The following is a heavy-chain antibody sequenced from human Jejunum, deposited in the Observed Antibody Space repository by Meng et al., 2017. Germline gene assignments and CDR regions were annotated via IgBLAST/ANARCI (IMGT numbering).Heavy chain of an antibody. J-gene: IGHJ4*02. CDR1: GASVSSNSAG. CDR2: TYYRSKWYI. D-gene: IGHD1-26*01. V-gene: IGHV6-1*01. CDR3: AGGGLVRSTRGYFGY. Sequence: QIQLQQSVPGLVKPSQTLSLTCAIPGASVSSNSAGWNWIRQSPSRGLEWLGRTYYRSKWYIDYAVSVKSRITINPDTSKNQFSLHLNSVTPEDTAVYYCAGGGLVRSTRGYFGYWGQGTLVTVSS.